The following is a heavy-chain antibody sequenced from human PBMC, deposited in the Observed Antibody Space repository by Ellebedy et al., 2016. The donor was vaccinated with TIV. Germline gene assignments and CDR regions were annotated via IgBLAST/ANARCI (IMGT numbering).Heavy chain of an antibody. CDR1: GFTFSSYS. D-gene: IGHD2-21*01. CDR3: ARDAYGD. CDR2: ISSSSGYI. J-gene: IGHJ4*02. V-gene: IGHV3-21*01. Sequence: GESLKISXAASGFTFSSYSMNWVRQAPGKGLERVSSISSSSGYIYYADSLKGRFTISRDNAKNSLYLQMNSLGADDTAVYYCARDAYGDWGQGTLVTVSS.